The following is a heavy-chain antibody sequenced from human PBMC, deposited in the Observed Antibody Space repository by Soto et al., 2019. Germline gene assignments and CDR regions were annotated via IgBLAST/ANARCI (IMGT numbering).Heavy chain of an antibody. V-gene: IGHV4-39*01. CDR2: LYYTVTT. CDR1: GGSIGSSSYY. Sequence: SETLSLTCSVSGGSIGSSSYYFGWILHPPGKGLEWIGSLYYTVTTYYNSSLKSRVTISADKSQKQFSLRLSSVTATDTAVYYCGAYCSSTYCYSWRESWCKGSQVTVSS. CDR3: GAYCSSTYCYSWRES. J-gene: IGHJ1*01. D-gene: IGHD2-21*02.